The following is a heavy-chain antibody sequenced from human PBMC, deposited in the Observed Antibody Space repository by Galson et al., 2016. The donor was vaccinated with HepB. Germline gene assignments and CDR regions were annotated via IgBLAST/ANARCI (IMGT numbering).Heavy chain of an antibody. CDR3: AKRGEVGVHYCMDV. CDR2: IRNDGSGK. J-gene: IGHJ6*03. V-gene: IGHV3-30*18. Sequence: SLRLSCAASGNAFSNNGMHWVRQAPGKGLEWVAHIRNDGSGKYYGESLKGRITISRDNSKSTLYLQMDSLRPEDTAVYYCAKRGEVGVHYCMDVWGKGTTVTVSS. D-gene: IGHD1-26*01. CDR1: GNAFSNNG.